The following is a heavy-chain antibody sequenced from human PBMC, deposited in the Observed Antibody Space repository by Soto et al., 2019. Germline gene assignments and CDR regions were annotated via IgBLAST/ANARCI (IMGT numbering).Heavy chain of an antibody. V-gene: IGHV1-69*01. J-gene: IGHJ3*02. CDR2: IIPIFGTA. CDR1: GAFSSYA. CDR3: AREVHGYCSSTSCPPVHACDS. Sequence: GAFSSYAISWVRQAPGQGLEWMGGIIPIFGTANYAQKFQGRVTITADESTSTAYMELSSLRSEDTAVYYCAREVHGYCSSTSCPPVHACDSWGQGTMVTVS. D-gene: IGHD2-2*03.